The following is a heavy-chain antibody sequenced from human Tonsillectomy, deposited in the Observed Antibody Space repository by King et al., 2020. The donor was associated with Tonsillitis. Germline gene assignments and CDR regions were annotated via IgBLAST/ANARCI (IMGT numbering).Heavy chain of an antibody. CDR2: INPNSGGT. V-gene: IGHV1-2*04. J-gene: IGHJ4*02. D-gene: IGHD3-22*01. CDR3: ARGNPYYYDSSGYYVDY. CDR1: GYTFTGYY. Sequence: VQLVESGAEVKKPGASVKVSCKASGYTFTGYYMHWVRQAPGQGLERMGWINPNSGGTNYAQKFQGWVTMTRDTSISTAYMELSRLRSDDTAVYYCARGNPYYYDSSGYYVDYWGQGTLVTVSS.